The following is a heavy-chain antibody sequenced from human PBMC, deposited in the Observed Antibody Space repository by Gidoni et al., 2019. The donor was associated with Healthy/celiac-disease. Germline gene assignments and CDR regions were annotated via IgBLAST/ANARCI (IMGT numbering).Heavy chain of an antibody. J-gene: IGHJ3*02. D-gene: IGHD3-22*01. V-gene: IGHV3-48*01. CDR2: ISSSSSTL. CDR3: ARESDYDSSGYYLAFDAFDI. Sequence: EVQLVESGGGLVQPGGSLRLSCAASGFTFSSSRMNGVRQAPGKGLDWVSYISSSSSTLFYADSVKGRFTISRDNAKNSLYLQMNSLRAEDTAVYYCARESDYDSSGYYLAFDAFDIWGQGTMVTVSS. CDR1: GFTFSSSR.